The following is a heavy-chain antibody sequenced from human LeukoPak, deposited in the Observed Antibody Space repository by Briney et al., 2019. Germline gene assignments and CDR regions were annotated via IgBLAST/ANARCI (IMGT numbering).Heavy chain of an antibody. Sequence: SETLSITCAVSGYSISSGYYWGWIRQPPGKGLEWIGSIYHSGSTYYNPSLKSRVTISVDTSKNQFSLKLSSVTAADTAVYYCARVDGYCSSTSCLHYFDYWGQGTLVTVSS. V-gene: IGHV4-38-2*01. CDR3: ARVDGYCSSTSCLHYFDY. J-gene: IGHJ4*02. CDR2: IYHSGST. CDR1: GYSISSGYY. D-gene: IGHD2-2*03.